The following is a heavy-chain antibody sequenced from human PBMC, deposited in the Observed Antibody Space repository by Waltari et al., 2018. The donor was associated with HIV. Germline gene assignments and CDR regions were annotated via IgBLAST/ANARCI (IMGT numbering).Heavy chain of an antibody. CDR3: ARRRAQGDFDY. D-gene: IGHD1-26*01. V-gene: IGHV4-38-2*01. CDR2: TSYSERT. Sequence: QVQLQESGPGLVKPSATLSLICAVSGYSLSRGYNWGWIRQPPGEGLEWIGSTSYSERTYDNPSLRSRVTISLDTSKNQFALNLNSVTAADTAVYFCARRRAQGDFDYWGQGTLVTVSS. CDR1: GYSLSRGYN. J-gene: IGHJ4*02.